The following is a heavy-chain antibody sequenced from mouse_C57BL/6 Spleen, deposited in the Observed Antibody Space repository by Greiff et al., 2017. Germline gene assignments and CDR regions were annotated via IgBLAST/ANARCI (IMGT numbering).Heavy chain of an antibody. CDR2: IDPSDSET. D-gene: IGHD1-1*01. Sequence: QVQLQQPGAELVRPGSSVKLSCKASGYTFTSYWMHWVKQRPIQGLKWIGNIDPSDSETHYNQKFKDKATLTVDKSSSTAYMQLSSLTSDDSAVYYRARGSSYCDYWGQGTTLPVS. J-gene: IGHJ2*01. CDR3: ARGSSYCDY. CDR1: GYTFTSYW. V-gene: IGHV1-52*01.